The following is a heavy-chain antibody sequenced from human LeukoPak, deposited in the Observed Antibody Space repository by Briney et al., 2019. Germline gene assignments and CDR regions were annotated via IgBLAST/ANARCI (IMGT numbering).Heavy chain of an antibody. CDR1: GDSINSLDL. CDR2: VSYSGTT. J-gene: IGHJ1*01. Sequence: SETLSLTCTVSGDSINSLDLWSWIRQPPGKGLEWIGYVSYSGTTNYNPSLKSRVTISVDTSKSQFSLKLSSVTAADTAVYYCARGSYGSPHWGQGTLVTVSS. D-gene: IGHD1-26*01. CDR3: ARGSYGSPH. V-gene: IGHV4-59*11.